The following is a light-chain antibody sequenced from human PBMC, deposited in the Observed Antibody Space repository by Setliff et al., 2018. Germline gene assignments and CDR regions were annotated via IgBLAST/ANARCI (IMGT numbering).Light chain of an antibody. CDR3: SSYTSSSTRV. CDR1: STDVGRYIF. CDR2: DVS. J-gene: IGLJ1*01. V-gene: IGLV2-14*03. Sequence: QSALTQPASVSGSPGQSITISCTGSSTDVGRYIFVSWYQQHPGKAPRLMIFDVSNRPSGVSNRFSGSKSGGTASLTISGLQPEDEADYYCSSYTSSSTRVFGTGTKVTVL.